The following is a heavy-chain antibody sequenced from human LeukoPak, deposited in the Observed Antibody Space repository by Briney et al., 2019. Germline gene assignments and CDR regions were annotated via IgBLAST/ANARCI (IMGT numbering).Heavy chain of an antibody. Sequence: ASVKVSCKASGYTFTNYDINWVRQATGQGLEWMGLMNPNSGNTGYAPKFQGRVTMTRNTSISTVYMELSSLRSEDTAVYYCARSSSWLNVYHYYGMDVWGQGTTATVSS. D-gene: IGHD5-24*01. CDR3: ARSSSWLNVYHYYGMDV. CDR2: MNPNSGNT. CDR1: GYTFTNYD. V-gene: IGHV1-8*01. J-gene: IGHJ6*02.